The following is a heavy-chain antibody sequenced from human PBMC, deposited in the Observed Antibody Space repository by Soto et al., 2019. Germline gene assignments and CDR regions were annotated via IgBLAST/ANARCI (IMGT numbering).Heavy chain of an antibody. V-gene: IGHV1-69*01. J-gene: IGHJ6*02. Sequence: QVQRVQSGAEVKKPGSSVKVSCKASGGTFSSYAISWVRQAPGQGLEWMGGIIPIFGTANYAQKFQGRVTITADESTSTAYMELSSLRSEDTAVYYCATRGFWSVPNYYGMDVWGQGTTVTVSS. CDR1: GGTFSSYA. CDR3: ATRGFWSVPNYYGMDV. D-gene: IGHD3-3*01. CDR2: IIPIFGTA.